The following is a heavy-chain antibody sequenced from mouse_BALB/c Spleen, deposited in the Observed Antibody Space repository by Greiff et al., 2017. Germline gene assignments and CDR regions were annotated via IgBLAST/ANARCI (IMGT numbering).Heavy chain of an antibody. Sequence: QVQLKQSGAELVKPGASVKLSCKASGYTFTSYYMYWVKQRPGQGLEWIGEINPSNGGTNFNEKFKSKATLTVDKSSSTAYMQLSSLTSEDSAVYYCTRSGGNYGYFDYWGQGTTLTVSS. CDR1: GYTFTSYY. D-gene: IGHD2-1*01. CDR3: TRSGGNYGYFDY. J-gene: IGHJ2*01. V-gene: IGHV1S81*02. CDR2: INPSNGGT.